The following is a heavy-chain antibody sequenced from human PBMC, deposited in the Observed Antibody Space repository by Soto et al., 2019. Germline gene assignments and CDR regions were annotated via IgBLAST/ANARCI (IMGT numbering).Heavy chain of an antibody. CDR2: ISASGGST. CDR3: VKVLSSGSYSGALQY. Sequence: GGSLRLSCVASGFSITSFAMSWVRQAPGKGLEWASAISASGGSTYADSVKGRFTISRDNSKNTFYLQMNSLRVEDTAVYYCVKVLSSGSYSGALQYWGQGALVTVSS. D-gene: IGHD1-26*01. CDR1: GFSITSFA. V-gene: IGHV3-23*01. J-gene: IGHJ4*02.